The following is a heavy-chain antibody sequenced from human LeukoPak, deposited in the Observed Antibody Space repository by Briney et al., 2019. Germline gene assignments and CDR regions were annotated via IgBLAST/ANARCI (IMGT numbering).Heavy chain of an antibody. D-gene: IGHD7-27*01. J-gene: IGHJ4*02. CDR3: ARRGVWGGTDY. CDR1: GGSISSSSYY. Sequence: SETLSLTCTVSGGSISSSSYYWGWIRQAPGKGLEWIGSIYYSGSTYYNPSLKSRVTISVDTSKNQFSLKLSSVTAADTAVYYCARRGVWGGTDYWGQGTLVTVSS. CDR2: IYYSGST. V-gene: IGHV4-39*01.